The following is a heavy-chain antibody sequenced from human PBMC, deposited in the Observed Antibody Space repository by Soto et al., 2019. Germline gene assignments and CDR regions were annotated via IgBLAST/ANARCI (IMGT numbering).Heavy chain of an antibody. CDR2: INHSGST. CDR3: AAQYYYDSSGYRKYYFDY. J-gene: IGHJ4*02. CDR1: GGSFSGYY. V-gene: IGHV4-34*01. Sequence: QVQLQQWGAGLLKPSETLSLTCAVYGGSFSGYYWSWIRQPPGKGLEWIGEINHSGSTNYNPSLKSRVTRSVDTSKNQFSLKLSSVTAADTAVYYCAAQYYYDSSGYRKYYFDYWGQGTLVTVSS. D-gene: IGHD3-22*01.